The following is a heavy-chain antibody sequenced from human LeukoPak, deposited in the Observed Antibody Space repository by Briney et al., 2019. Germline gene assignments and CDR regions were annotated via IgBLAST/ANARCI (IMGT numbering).Heavy chain of an antibody. CDR2: INAGNGNT. CDR3: ATGKGIAVAAFDY. V-gene: IGHV1-3*01. J-gene: IGHJ4*02. D-gene: IGHD6-19*01. CDR1: GYTFTSYA. Sequence: ASVKVSCKASGYTFTSYAMHWVRQAPGQRLEWMGWINAGNGNTKYSQKFQGRVTMTEDTSTDTAYMELSSLRSEDTAVYYCATGKGIAVAAFDYWGQGTLVTVSS.